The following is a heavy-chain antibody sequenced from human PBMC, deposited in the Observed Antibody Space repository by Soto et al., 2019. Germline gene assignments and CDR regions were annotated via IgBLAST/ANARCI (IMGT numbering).Heavy chain of an antibody. CDR1: GFSVSSNY. D-gene: IGHD1-1*01. Sequence: QPGGSLRLSCAASGFSVSSNYMSWVRQAPGKGLEWVSVIYSGGSTYYADSVKGRFTISGDNSKNTLYLQMSSLRAEDTATYYCARGKSRDAYNPLGYWGPGTLVTVS. V-gene: IGHV3-53*01. J-gene: IGHJ4*02. CDR2: IYSGGST. CDR3: ARGKSRDAYNPLGY.